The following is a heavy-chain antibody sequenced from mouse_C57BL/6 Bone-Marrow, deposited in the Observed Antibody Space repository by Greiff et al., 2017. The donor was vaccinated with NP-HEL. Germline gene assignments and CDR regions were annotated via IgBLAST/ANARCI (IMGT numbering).Heavy chain of an antibody. Sequence: VHLVESGAELARPGASVKLSCKASGYTFTSYGISWVKQRTGQGLEWIGEIYPRSGNTYYNEKFKGKATLTADKSSSTAYMELRSLTSEDSAVYFCAPGFAYWGQGTLVTVSA. J-gene: IGHJ3*01. CDR1: GYTFTSYG. CDR2: IYPRSGNT. V-gene: IGHV1-81*01. CDR3: APGFAY.